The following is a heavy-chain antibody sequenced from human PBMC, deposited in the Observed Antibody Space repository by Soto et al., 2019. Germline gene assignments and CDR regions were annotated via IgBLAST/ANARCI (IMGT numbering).Heavy chain of an antibody. D-gene: IGHD3-3*01. Sequence: SETLSLTCNVSGVAISSYYWTWIRQPPGKGLEFMGYIYHSGNTNYNPSLKSRVSMSVDTSKNQVSLHLTSVTAADTAVYFCARVGTFYDLFWGQGTLVTVSS. V-gene: IGHV4-59*01. J-gene: IGHJ4*02. CDR1: GVAISSYY. CDR2: IYHSGNT. CDR3: ARVGTFYDLF.